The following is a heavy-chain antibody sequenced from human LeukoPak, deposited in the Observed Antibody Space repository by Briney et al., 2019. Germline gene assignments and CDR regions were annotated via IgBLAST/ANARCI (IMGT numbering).Heavy chain of an antibody. CDR2: ISAYNGNT. V-gene: IGHV1-18*01. Sequence: GASVRVSCKASGYTFTSYGISWVRQAPGQGLEWMGWISAYNGNTNYAQKLQGRVTMTTDTSTSTAYMELRSLRSDDTAVYYCARDLREQWLVQVRYNWFDPWGQGTLVTVSS. CDR1: GYTFTSYG. CDR3: ARDLREQWLVQVRYNWFDP. J-gene: IGHJ5*02. D-gene: IGHD6-19*01.